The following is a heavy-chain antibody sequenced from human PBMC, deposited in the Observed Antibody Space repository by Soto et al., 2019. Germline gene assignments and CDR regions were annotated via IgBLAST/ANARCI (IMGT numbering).Heavy chain of an antibody. J-gene: IGHJ6*02. Sequence: SQTLSLTCAISGDSVSSNSAAWNWIRQSPSRGLEWLGRTYYRSKWYNDYAVSVKSRITINPDTSKNQFSLQLNSVTPEDTAVYYCAVSMVRGVITHYYGMDVWGQGTTVTVSS. CDR1: GDSVSSNSAA. V-gene: IGHV6-1*01. CDR3: AVSMVRGVITHYYGMDV. CDR2: TYYRSKWYN. D-gene: IGHD3-10*01.